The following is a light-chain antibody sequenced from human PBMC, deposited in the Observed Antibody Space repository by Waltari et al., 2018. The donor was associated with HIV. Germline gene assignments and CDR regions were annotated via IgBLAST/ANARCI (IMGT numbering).Light chain of an antibody. CDR3: SSYAGSKVV. Sequence: QSALTQPPSAAGSPGQPVTISRTATSRPVGGYNYVSWYQQHPGKAPKLMIYEVSKRPSGVPDRFSGSKSGNTASLTVSGLQAEDEADYYCSSYAGSKVVFGGGTKLTVL. CDR2: EVS. V-gene: IGLV2-8*01. J-gene: IGLJ2*01. CDR1: SRPVGGYNY.